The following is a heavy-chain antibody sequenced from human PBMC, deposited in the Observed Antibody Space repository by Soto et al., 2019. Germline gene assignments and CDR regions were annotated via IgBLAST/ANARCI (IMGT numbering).Heavy chain of an antibody. D-gene: IGHD6-19*01. CDR3: ARVAVAGMGCFQH. CDR2: INPSGGST. J-gene: IGHJ1*01. Sequence: QVQLVQSGAEVKKPGASVKVSCKASGYTFTSYYMHWVRQAPGQGLEWMGIINPSGGSTSYAQKFQGGVTMTRDTSTSTVYMELGSLRSEDTAVYYCARVAVAGMGCFQHWGQGTLVTVSS. CDR1: GYTFTSYY. V-gene: IGHV1-46*01.